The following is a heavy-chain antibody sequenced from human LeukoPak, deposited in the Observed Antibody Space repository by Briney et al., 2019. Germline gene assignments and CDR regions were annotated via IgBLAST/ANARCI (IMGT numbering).Heavy chain of an antibody. CDR3: ARDQRTDFSGLGHWFDP. CDR1: GGTFSSYG. J-gene: IGHJ5*02. Sequence: ASVKVSCKTSGGTFSSYGISWVRQAPGQGLEWMGAIIPMFGTTNYAQKFQGRVTITTDESTSTAYMELSSLRSEDTAVYYCARDQRTDFSGLGHWFDPWGQGTLVTVSS. CDR2: IIPMFGTT. D-gene: IGHD3/OR15-3a*01. V-gene: IGHV1-69*05.